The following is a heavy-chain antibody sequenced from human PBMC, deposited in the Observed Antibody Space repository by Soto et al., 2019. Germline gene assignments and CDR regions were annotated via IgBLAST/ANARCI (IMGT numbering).Heavy chain of an antibody. D-gene: IGHD1-26*01. J-gene: IGHJ4*02. CDR2: IYYSGST. Sequence: SETLSLTCTVSGASMSSYYWSWIRQPPGKGLGWIGYIYYSGSTNYNPSLKSRVTISVDTSKNQFSLKLSSVTAADTAVYYCARRYGGNLDYWGQGTLVTVSS. CDR3: ARRYGGNLDY. V-gene: IGHV4-59*08. CDR1: GASMSSYY.